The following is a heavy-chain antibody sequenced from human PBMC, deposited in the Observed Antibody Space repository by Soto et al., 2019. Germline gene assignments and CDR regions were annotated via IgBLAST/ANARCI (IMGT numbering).Heavy chain of an antibody. Sequence: EVQLVESGGGLVQPGGSLKLSCAPSGFTFSGSAMHWVRQTSGKGLEWVGRIRSKVNSYATAYAASVKGRFTISRDDSKNTAYLQMNSLKTEDTAVYYCTRDSSGWPDWGQGTLVTVSS. D-gene: IGHD6-19*01. CDR3: TRDSSGWPD. CDR2: IRSKVNSYAT. V-gene: IGHV3-73*02. J-gene: IGHJ4*02. CDR1: GFTFSGSA.